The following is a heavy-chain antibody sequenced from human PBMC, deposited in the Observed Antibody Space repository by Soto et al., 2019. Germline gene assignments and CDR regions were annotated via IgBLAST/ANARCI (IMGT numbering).Heavy chain of an antibody. J-gene: IGHJ4*02. CDR1: GGTFSRYA. Sequence: QVQLVQSGTEVKKPGSSVNVSCKASGGTFSRYAISWVRQAPGQGLEWMGGIIPIFLTTTYAQKFQGRVTITADESTTTAYMELRSLRSEDAAVYDCARGDRSGDSCSHCFDYWGQGTLVTVSS. V-gene: IGHV1-69*01. D-gene: IGHD2-15*01. CDR2: IIPIFLTT. CDR3: ARGDRSGDSCSHCFDY.